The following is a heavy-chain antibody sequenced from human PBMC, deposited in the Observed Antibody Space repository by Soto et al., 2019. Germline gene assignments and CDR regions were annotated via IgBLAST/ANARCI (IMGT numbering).Heavy chain of an antibody. CDR3: ASDHAAAAGYYYYGMDV. Sequence: GGSLRLSCAASGFTFNSYAMHWVRQAPGKGLEWVAVISYDGSNKYYADSVKGRFTISRDNSKNTLYLQMNSLRAEDTAVYYCASDHAAAAGYYYYGMDVWGQGTTVTVSS. V-gene: IGHV3-30-3*01. CDR1: GFTFNSYA. CDR2: ISYDGSNK. D-gene: IGHD6-13*01. J-gene: IGHJ6*02.